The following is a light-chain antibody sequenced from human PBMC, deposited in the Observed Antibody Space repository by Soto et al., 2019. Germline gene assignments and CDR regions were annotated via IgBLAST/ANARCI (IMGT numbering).Light chain of an antibody. CDR2: GND. J-gene: IGLJ1*01. CDR1: SSNIGAGYD. Sequence: QSVLTQSPSVCGAPGQRVTISCTGNSSNIGAGYDVHWYKQLPGTAPKVLIYGNDNRPLGVPDRFSGSKSGTSGSPVISGLQAEDEADYYCQSYDSSLSRFVFGSGTKVTVL. V-gene: IGLV1-40*01. CDR3: QSYDSSLSRFV.